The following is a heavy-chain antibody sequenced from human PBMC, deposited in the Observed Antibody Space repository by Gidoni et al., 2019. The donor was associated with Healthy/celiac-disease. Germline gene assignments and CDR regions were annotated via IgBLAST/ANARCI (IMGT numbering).Heavy chain of an antibody. D-gene: IGHD2-2*02. CDR1: GFTFSTYW. CDR3: ARDCSTTSCYTGALDS. J-gene: IGHJ4*02. Sequence: EVQLVESGGGLVQPGGSLRLSCAASGFTFSTYWMSWVRQAPGKGLEWVANIRQDGSEKGYVDSLKGRFTISRDNAKSSLYLQMNSLRAEDTAVYYCARDCSTTSCYTGALDSWGQGTLVSVSS. CDR2: IRQDGSEK. V-gene: IGHV3-7*03.